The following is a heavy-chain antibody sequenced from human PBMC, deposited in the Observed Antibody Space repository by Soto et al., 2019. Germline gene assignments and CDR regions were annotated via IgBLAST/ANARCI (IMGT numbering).Heavy chain of an antibody. Sequence: EVQLLESGGGLVQPGESLRLSCAASGFNFSSDVMNWVRQTPGKGLEWVASIFGSGITTYYADSMKGRFTISRDNSKNSLHLQLNSLRAEDSALYYCAKSQSGSFFAAFDLWGQGSLVTVSS. CDR3: AKSQSGSFFAAFDL. D-gene: IGHD1-26*01. CDR2: IFGSGITT. V-gene: IGHV3-23*01. J-gene: IGHJ3*01. CDR1: GFNFSSDV.